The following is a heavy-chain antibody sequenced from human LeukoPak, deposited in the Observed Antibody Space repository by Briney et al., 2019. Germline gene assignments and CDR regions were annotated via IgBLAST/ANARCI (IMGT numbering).Heavy chain of an antibody. V-gene: IGHV3-30*02. J-gene: IGHJ4*02. CDR3: AEDQKLQPFHY. CDR2: IQFDGSEE. CDR1: GFPFSTYG. Sequence: GGSLRLSCAASGFPFSTYGMHWVRQAPGKGLEWVAFIQFDGSEEFYADSVKGRFSISRDNSKNTLYLQMNSLRAEDTSVYYCAEDQKLQPFHYWGQGTLVTVSS. D-gene: IGHD2-15*01.